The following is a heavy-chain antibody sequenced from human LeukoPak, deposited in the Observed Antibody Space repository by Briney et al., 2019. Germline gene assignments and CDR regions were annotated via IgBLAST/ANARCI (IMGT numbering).Heavy chain of an antibody. J-gene: IGHJ6*03. CDR2: INPNSGGT. D-gene: IGHD4-17*01. CDR3: ARGRGTTVTTPGYYYYMDV. V-gene: IGHV1-2*02. Sequence: ASVKVSCKASGYTLTGYYMHWVRQAPGQGLEWMGWINPNSGGTNYAQKFQGRVTMTRDTSISTAYMELSRLRSDDTAVYYCARGRGTTVTTPGYYYYMDVWGKGTTVTISS. CDR1: GYTLTGYY.